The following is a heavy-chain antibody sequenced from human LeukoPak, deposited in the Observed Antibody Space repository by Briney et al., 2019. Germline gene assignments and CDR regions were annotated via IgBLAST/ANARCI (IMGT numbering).Heavy chain of an antibody. D-gene: IGHD4-17*01. V-gene: IGHV1-18*04. CDR2: ISTYSGNT. CDR3: ARDPRYGDYDWFDP. Sequence: ASVKVSCKASGYIFTNYGISWVRQAPGQGPEWMGWISTYSGNTDYAQNFQGRVTMTTDTSTSTAYMELRSLRSDDTAVHYRARDPRYGDYDWFDPWGQGTLVTVSS. J-gene: IGHJ5*02. CDR1: GYIFTNYG.